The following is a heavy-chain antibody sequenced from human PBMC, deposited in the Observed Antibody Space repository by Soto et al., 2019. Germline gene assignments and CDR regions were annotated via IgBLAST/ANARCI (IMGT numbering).Heavy chain of an antibody. V-gene: IGHV1-69*01. CDR2: IIPIFGTA. Sequence: QVQLVQSGAEVKKPGSSVKVSCKASGGTFSSYAISWVRQAPGQGLEWMGGIIPIFGTANYAQKFQGRVTITADESTSTADMERSSLRSEDTAVYYCARGGSGREKDDYGMDVWGQGTTVTVSS. CDR1: GGTFSSYA. J-gene: IGHJ6*02. CDR3: ARGGSGREKDDYGMDV. D-gene: IGHD3-10*01.